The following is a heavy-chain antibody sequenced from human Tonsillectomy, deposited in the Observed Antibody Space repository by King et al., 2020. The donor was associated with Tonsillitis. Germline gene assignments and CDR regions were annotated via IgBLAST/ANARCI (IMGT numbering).Heavy chain of an antibody. CDR2: ISYSGTT. CDR1: GGSISSYY. V-gene: IGHV4-59*01. J-gene: IGHJ5*02. D-gene: IGHD2-15*01. CDR3: ESSDCSVNSCYSRCFDP. Sequence: QLQESGPGLVKPSETLSLTCTVSGGSISSYYWSWIRQPPGKGLEWIGYISYSGTTNYNPSLKSRVTISLDTSKNHFSLKLSSVTAADTAVYYCESSDCSVNSCYSRCFDPWGQGTLVPVSS.